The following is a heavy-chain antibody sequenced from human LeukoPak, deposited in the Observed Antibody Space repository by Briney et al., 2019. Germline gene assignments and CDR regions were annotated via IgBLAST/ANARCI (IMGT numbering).Heavy chain of an antibody. V-gene: IGHV4-4*02. CDR2: IYHSGST. Sequence: PSETLSLTCAVSGGSISSSNWWSWVRQPPGKGLEWIGEIYHSGSTNYNPSLKSRVTISVDKSKNQFSLKLSAVTAADTAVYYCARKYSSSWYDTSGAFDIWGQGTMVTVSS. CDR1: GGSISSSNW. J-gene: IGHJ3*02. D-gene: IGHD6-13*01. CDR3: ARKYSSSWYDTSGAFDI.